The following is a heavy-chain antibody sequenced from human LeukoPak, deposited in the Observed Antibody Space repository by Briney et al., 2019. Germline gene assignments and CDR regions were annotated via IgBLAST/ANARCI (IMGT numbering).Heavy chain of an antibody. Sequence: PGGSLRLSCAASGFTFSSYAMSWVRQAPGKGLEWVSAISGSGGSTYYADSVKGRFTISRDNSKNTLYLQMNSLRAEDTAVYYCAKGLYDSSDYLRAPSDYWGQGTLVTVSS. CDR2: ISGSGGST. CDR1: GFTFSSYA. J-gene: IGHJ4*02. D-gene: IGHD3-22*01. V-gene: IGHV3-23*01. CDR3: AKGLYDSSDYLRAPSDY.